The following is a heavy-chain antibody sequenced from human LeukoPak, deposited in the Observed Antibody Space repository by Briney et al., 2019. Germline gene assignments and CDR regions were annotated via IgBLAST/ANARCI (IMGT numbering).Heavy chain of an antibody. CDR1: GFTFDDYG. J-gene: IGHJ6*03. D-gene: IGHD3-16*02. CDR3: ARRESSYQNYYYYYHMDV. CDR2: INWNGDST. V-gene: IGHV3-20*04. Sequence: GGSLRLSCAPSGFTFDDYGMSWVRQAPGKGLEWVSYINWNGDSTGYADSVKGRFTISRDNAKNSLYLQMNSLRAEDTALYYCARRESSYQNYYYYYHMDVWGKGTTVTVSS.